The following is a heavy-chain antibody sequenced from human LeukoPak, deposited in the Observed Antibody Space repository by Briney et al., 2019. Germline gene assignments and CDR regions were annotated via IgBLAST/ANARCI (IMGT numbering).Heavy chain of an antibody. V-gene: IGHV3-7*04. CDR2: INKDGSEK. Sequence: GGSLRLSCAASGFTFGRYAMSWIRQAPGKGLEWAAIINKDGSEKYYVDSVKGRFTISRDNAKNSLYLQMNSLRAEDTAVYYCARRRGDVWGQGTTVTVCS. J-gene: IGHJ6*02. D-gene: IGHD3-10*01. CDR1: GFTFGRYA. CDR3: ARRRGDV.